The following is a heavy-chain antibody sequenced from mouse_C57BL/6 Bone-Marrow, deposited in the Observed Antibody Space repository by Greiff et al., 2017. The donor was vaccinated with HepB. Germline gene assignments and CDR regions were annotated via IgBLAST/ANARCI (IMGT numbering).Heavy chain of an antibody. D-gene: IGHD1-1*01. V-gene: IGHV1-64*01. Sequence: QVQLQQPGAELVKPGASVKLSCKASGYTFTSYWMHWVKQRPGQGLEWIGMIHPNSGSTNYNEKFKSKATLTVDKSSSTAYMQLSSLTSEDSAVYYCAGLLLRYPAWFAYWGQGTLVTVSA. CDR3: AGLLLRYPAWFAY. CDR1: GYTFTSYW. J-gene: IGHJ3*01. CDR2: IHPNSGST.